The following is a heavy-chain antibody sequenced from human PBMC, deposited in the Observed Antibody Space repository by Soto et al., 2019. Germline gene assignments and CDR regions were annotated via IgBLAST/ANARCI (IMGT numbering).Heavy chain of an antibody. CDR2: IYYSGST. J-gene: IGHJ4*02. CDR3: ARARIRIAAAGLFDY. V-gene: IGHV4-59*01. CDR1: GGSISSYY. Sequence: SETLSLTCTVSGGSISSYYWSWIRQPPGKGLEWIGYIYYSGSTNYNPSLKSRVTISVDTSKNQFSLKLSSVTAADTAVYYCARARIRIAAAGLFDYWGQGTLVTVSS. D-gene: IGHD6-13*01.